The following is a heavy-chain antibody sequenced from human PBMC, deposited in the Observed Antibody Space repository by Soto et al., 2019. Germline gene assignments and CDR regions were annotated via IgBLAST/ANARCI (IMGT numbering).Heavy chain of an antibody. V-gene: IGHV3-30*03. Sequence: HVQLVESGGGVVHPGTSLRLSCEVSGLTFNTSGMHWVRQVPGRGLEWVAVISYDGATKYYGDNLKVRFTVSRDNSNNTLFLNINSRRAEDTALYYCETKARVTNKLYYGMDVWGHGTTVTVSS. CDR1: GLTFNTSG. J-gene: IGHJ6*02. CDR2: ISYDGATK. CDR3: ETKARVTNKLYYGMDV. D-gene: IGHD3-10*01.